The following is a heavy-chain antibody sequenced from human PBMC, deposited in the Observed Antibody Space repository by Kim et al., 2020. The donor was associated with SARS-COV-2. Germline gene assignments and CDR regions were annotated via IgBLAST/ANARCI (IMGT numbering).Heavy chain of an antibody. Sequence: AQKFQGRVTITADESTSTAYMERSSLRSEDTAVYYCARAVVPAAKNWVDPWGQGTLVTVSS. V-gene: IGHV1-69*01. J-gene: IGHJ5*02. CDR3: ARAVVPAAKNWVDP. D-gene: IGHD2-2*01.